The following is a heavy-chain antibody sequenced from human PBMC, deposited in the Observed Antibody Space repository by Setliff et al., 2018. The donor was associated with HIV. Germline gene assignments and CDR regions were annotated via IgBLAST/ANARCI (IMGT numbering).Heavy chain of an antibody. V-gene: IGHV3-30*02. D-gene: IGHD6-6*01. J-gene: IGHJ4*02. CDR2: IWYDGSHK. Sequence: GGSLRLSCAASGFTFSSYGMHWVRQGPGKGLEWVAVIWYDGSHKYYADSVKGRFTISRDNSKNTLYLQMNSLRAEDTAVYYCAKDRGTRTAAPTLDYWGQGTLVTVSS. CDR1: GFTFSSYG. CDR3: AKDRGTRTAAPTLDY.